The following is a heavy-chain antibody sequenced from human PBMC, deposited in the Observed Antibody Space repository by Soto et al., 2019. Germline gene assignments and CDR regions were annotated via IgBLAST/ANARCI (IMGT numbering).Heavy chain of an antibody. Sequence: QVQVVQSGAEVKKPGASVKVSCKASGYTFTDYYMHWVRQAPGQGLEWMGWINPNSDGTNDARKFQGRVTMTRDTSISTAYMELSRLRSDDTAVYYCARDVGETSNEVSYRFHHWGQGTLVTVSS. V-gene: IGHV1-2*02. CDR3: ARDVGETSNEVSYRFHH. CDR2: INPNSDGT. J-gene: IGHJ4*02. CDR1: GYTFTDYY. D-gene: IGHD3-16*01.